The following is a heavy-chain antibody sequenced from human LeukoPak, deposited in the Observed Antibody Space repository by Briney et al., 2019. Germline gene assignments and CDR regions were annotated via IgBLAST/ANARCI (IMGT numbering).Heavy chain of an antibody. D-gene: IGHD5-12*01. CDR1: TFTFSSYE. V-gene: IGHV3-48*03. CDR3: ASGYDLPY. CDR2: ISRSGSTI. Sequence: GGSLRLSCAASTFTFSSYEMNWVRQAPGKGLEWISYISRSGSTIYYADSVKGRFTISRDNAKNSLYLQMNSLRAEDTAVYYCASGYDLPYWGQGTLVTVSS. J-gene: IGHJ4*02.